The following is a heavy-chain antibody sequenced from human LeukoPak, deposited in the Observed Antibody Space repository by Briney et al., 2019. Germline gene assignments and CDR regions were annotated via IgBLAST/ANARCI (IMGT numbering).Heavy chain of an antibody. D-gene: IGHD4-17*01. V-gene: IGHV3-66*01. CDR3: ASADDYGDVVDY. J-gene: IGHJ4*02. CDR1: GFTVTSNY. CDR2: IYGGGST. Sequence: GGSLRLSCAASGFTVTSNYMSWVRQAPGKGLEWVSVIYGGGSTYYADSVKGRFPISRDNSKNTLYLQMNSLRAEDTAVYYCASADDYGDVVDYWGQGTLVTVSS.